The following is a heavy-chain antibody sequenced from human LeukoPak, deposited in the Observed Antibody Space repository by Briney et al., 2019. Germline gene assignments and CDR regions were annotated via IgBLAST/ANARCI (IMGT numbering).Heavy chain of an antibody. J-gene: IGHJ4*01. Sequence: PSETLSLTCTVSGGSISSSSYYWGWIRQPPGKGLEWIGSIYYSGSTYYNPSLKSRVTISVDTSKNQFSLKLSSVTAADTAVYYCARGPLLRYFDWLFWPFDYWGHGTLVTVSS. CDR2: IYYSGST. D-gene: IGHD3-9*01. CDR1: GGSISSSSYY. CDR3: ARGPLLRYFDWLFWPFDY. V-gene: IGHV4-39*01.